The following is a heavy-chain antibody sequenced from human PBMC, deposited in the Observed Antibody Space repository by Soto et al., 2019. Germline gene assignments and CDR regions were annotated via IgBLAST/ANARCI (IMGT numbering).Heavy chain of an antibody. CDR1: GYSFTSYW. CDR3: ARGQRDTAMVIPWWFDP. J-gene: IGHJ5*02. CDR2: IYPGDSDT. V-gene: IGHV5-51*01. D-gene: IGHD5-18*01. Sequence: PGESLKISCKGSGYSFTSYWIGWVRQMPGKGLEWMGIIYPGDSDTRYSPSFQGQVTISADKSISTAYLQWSSLKASDTAMYYCARGQRDTAMVIPWWFDPWGQGTLVTVSS.